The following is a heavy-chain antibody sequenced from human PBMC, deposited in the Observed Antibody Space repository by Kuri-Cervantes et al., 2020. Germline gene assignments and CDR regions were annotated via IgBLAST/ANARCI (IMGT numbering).Heavy chain of an antibody. CDR3: ARPMLRGAYYFDS. CDR2: ISGASGFI. J-gene: IGHJ4*02. CDR1: GFNFSTHS. V-gene: IGHV3-21*01. D-gene: IGHD3-16*01. Sequence: GESLKSSCAASGFNFSTHSMNWVRQVPGKGLEWVSSISGASGFIYYTDSVKGRFTISRDNTKDSVFLQMSNLRAEDTAVYYCARPMLRGAYYFDSWGQGTLVTVSS.